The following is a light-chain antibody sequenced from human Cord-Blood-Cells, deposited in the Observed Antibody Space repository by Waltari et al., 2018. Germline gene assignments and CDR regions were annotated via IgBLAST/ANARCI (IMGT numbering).Light chain of an antibody. CDR3: SSYTSSSTYV. V-gene: IGLV2-14*01. J-gene: IGLJ1*01. Sequence: QSALTQPASVSVSPGQSITISCTGTSSDVGGYNYVSWYQQHPGKAPKLMIYKVSNRPSGVSNRFSGSKSGNTASLTISGLQAEDEADYYCSSYTSSSTYVFGTGTKVTVL. CDR1: SSDVGGYNY. CDR2: KVS.